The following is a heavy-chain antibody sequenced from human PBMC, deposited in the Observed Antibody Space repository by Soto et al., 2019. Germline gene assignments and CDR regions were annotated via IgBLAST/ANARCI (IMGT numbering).Heavy chain of an antibody. Sequence: ASVKVSCKASGFSFTGYYIHWLRQAPGQGLEWMGWINAHSGGTEYAQKFQGRVTLTRDTSIATAYLTLTSLTSDDTALYYCAKDLTRQLAYWLDPWGQGTQVT. J-gene: IGHJ5*02. D-gene: IGHD6-6*01. CDR1: GFSFTGYY. V-gene: IGHV1-2*02. CDR3: AKDLTRQLAYWLDP. CDR2: INAHSGGT.